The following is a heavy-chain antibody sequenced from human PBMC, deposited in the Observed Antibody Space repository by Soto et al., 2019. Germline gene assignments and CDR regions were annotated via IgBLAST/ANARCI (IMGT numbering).Heavy chain of an antibody. J-gene: IGHJ4*02. CDR3: EREKTTGLFDY. D-gene: IGHD1-7*01. Sequence: TXIRQPPGTGLEWIGEINHSGSTDYNPSLXXXXTXXXXXXXNQFSLRLTSVTAADTAVYYWEREKTTGLFDYWGQGTLVTVSS. V-gene: IGHV4-34*01. CDR2: INHSGST.